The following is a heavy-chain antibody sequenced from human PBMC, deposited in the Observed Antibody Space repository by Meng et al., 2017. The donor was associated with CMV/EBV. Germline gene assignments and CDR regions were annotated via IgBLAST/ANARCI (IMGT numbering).Heavy chain of an antibody. CDR1: GGSISSYY. CDR3: ARDMTGFDY. V-gene: IGHV4-59*01. J-gene: IGHJ4*02. CDR2: IYYSGST. D-gene: IGHD1-14*01. Sequence: SETLSLTCTVSGGSISSYYWSWIRQPPGKGLEWIGYIYYSGSTNYNPSLKSRVTISVDTSKNQFSLKLSSVTAADAAVYYCARDMTGFDYWGQGTLVTVSS.